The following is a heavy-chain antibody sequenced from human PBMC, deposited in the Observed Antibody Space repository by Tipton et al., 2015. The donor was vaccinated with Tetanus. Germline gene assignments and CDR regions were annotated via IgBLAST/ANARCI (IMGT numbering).Heavy chain of an antibody. V-gene: IGHV5-51*01. J-gene: IGHJ2*01. CDR2: IYPDDSDT. CDR1: GYRFGIYW. Sequence: VQLVQSGAEVKKAGESLQISCEGSGYRFGIYWIAWVRQMPGKGLEWMGIIYPDDSDTRYSPSFQGQVTISADKSTTTAYLQWSSLKASDTAMYYCARRLGPYTGDHFWHFDLWGRGTLVTVSS. CDR3: ARRLGPYTGDHFWHFDL. D-gene: IGHD7-27*01.